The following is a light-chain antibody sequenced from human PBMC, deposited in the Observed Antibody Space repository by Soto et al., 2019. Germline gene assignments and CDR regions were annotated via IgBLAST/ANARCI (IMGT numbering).Light chain of an antibody. J-gene: IGLJ1*01. V-gene: IGLV2-11*01. CDR1: SSDVGGFDY. CDR3: CSYAGGPFV. CDR2: DVN. Sequence: QSVLTQPRSVSGSPGQSVTISCTGTSSDVGGFDYVSWYQQHPGKVPKLLLYDVNKRPSGVSHRFSGSKSGNTASLTVSGLQAEDEADYYCCSYAGGPFVFGTGTKVTVL.